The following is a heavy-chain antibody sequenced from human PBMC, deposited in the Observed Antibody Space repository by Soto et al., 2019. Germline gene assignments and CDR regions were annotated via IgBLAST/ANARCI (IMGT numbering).Heavy chain of an antibody. V-gene: IGHV4-39*01. CDR2: VYYSGST. J-gene: IGHJ4*02. D-gene: IGHD6-19*01. CDR1: GGSIDSTGYF. CDR3: ARHGVASSGWTAAGFDY. Sequence: QLQLQESGPGLVNPSETLSLTCTVSGGSIDSTGYFWGWIRQPPGKGLEWIGSVYYSGSTYFNPSLKSRGTISVDTSKNLFSLRLRSVTAADTAVDYCARHGVASSGWTAAGFDYWGQGTLVTVSS.